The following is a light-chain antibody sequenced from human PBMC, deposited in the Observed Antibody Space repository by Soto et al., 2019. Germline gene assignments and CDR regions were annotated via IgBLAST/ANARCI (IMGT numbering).Light chain of an antibody. CDR1: QSVSSN. CDR3: QQYNNWPPWT. Sequence: EIVMTQSPATLSVSPGERATLSCKASQSVSSNLALYQQKPAQAPRLLIYGASTRATGIPARFSNSGSGTEFTLTISSLQSEDFAVYYCQQYNNWPPWTFGQGTKVEIK. J-gene: IGKJ1*01. CDR2: GAS. V-gene: IGKV3-15*01.